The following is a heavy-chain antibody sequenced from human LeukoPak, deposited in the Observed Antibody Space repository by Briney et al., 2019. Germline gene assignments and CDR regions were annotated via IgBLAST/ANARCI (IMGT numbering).Heavy chain of an antibody. D-gene: IGHD4-17*01. CDR3: ATPPTVTRNY. V-gene: IGHV3-23*01. CDR2: ISGNSVST. Sequence: GGSLRLSCAASGFTFSSYAMSWVRQAPGRGLEWVSGISGNSVSTYYADSVKGRFTISRDNSKNTLFLQMSSLRAEDTAVYYCATPPTVTRNYWGQGTLVTVSS. J-gene: IGHJ4*02. CDR1: GFTFSSYA.